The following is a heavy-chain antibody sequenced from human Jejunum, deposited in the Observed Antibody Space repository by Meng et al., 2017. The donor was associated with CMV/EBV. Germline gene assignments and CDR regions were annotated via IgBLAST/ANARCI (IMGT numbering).Heavy chain of an antibody. CDR2: INDDGSET. D-gene: IGHD5-12*01. CDR3: ARMGYGFEFFDV. J-gene: IGHJ3*01. CDR1: GFYLHTNR. Sequence: AAAGFYLHTNRKNWLRQAPGKGLEWVANINDDGSETYYVDSVKGRFTISRDNANNSLYLQMDDLRAEDTAVYYCARMGYGFEFFDVWGQGTMVTVSS. V-gene: IGHV3-7*01.